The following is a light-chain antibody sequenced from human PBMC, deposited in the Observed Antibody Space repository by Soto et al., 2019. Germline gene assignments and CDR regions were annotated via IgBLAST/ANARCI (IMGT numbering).Light chain of an antibody. CDR1: SSDVGSYNR. CDR3: SSYTSSSTLV. V-gene: IGLV2-18*02. J-gene: IGLJ2*01. Sequence: QSALTQPPSVSGSPGRSVTMSCTGTSSDVGSYNRVSWYQQPPGTAPKLMIYEVSNRPSGVPDRFSGSKSGNTASLTISGLQAEDEADYYCSSYTSSSTLVFGGGTKLTVL. CDR2: EVS.